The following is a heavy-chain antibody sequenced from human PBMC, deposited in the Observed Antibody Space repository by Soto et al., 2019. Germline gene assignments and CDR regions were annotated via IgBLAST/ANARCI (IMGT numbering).Heavy chain of an antibody. D-gene: IGHD3-10*01. CDR1: GFTLSDHY. J-gene: IGHJ4*02. V-gene: IGHV3-72*01. CDR2: TRNKANSYTT. CDR3: VRTSHYGSGSWNFDS. Sequence: EVQLVESGGGLVQPGGSLRLSCAGFGFTLSDHYMDWVRQAPGKGLEWVGRTRNKANSYTTEYAASVKGRFIVSSDASLNSVDLQMNSLKTEDTAVYYCVRTSHYGSGSWNFDSWGQGTLVIVSS.